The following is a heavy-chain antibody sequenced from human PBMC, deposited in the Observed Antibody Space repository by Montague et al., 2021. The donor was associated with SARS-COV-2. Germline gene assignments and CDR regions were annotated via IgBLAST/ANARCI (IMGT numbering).Heavy chain of an antibody. CDR3: STIAAADTLYYYYGMDV. CDR1: GFTFSSYS. V-gene: IGHV3-48*02. CDR2: ISTSSSTI. Sequence: SLRLSCAASGFTFSSYSMNWVRQAPGKGLEWVSYISTSSSTIYYADSVEGRFTISRDNGKNSLYLQMNSLRDEDTAVYYCSTIAAADTLYYYYGMDVWGQGTTVTVSS. D-gene: IGHD6-13*01. J-gene: IGHJ6*02.